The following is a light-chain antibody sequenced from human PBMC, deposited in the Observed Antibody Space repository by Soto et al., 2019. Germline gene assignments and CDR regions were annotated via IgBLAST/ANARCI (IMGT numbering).Light chain of an antibody. CDR2: AAS. CDR1: QGISSY. J-gene: IGKJ1*01. V-gene: IGKV1-9*01. Sequence: DIQLTQSPSFLSASVGDRVAITCRASQGISSYLAWYQQKPGKAPKLLIYAASTLQSGVPSRFSGSRSETEFTLTISSLQPDDFATYYCQQYDTYWTFGQGTKVDIK. CDR3: QQYDTYWT.